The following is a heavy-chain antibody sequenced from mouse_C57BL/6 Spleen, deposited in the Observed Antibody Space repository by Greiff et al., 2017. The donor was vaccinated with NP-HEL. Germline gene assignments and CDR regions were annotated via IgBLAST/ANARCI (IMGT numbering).Heavy chain of an antibody. CDR2: IDPEDGDT. J-gene: IGHJ2*01. CDR1: GFNIKDYY. V-gene: IGHV14-1*01. D-gene: IGHD2-3*01. CDR3: ARRDGYSYFDY. Sequence: EVQLQQSGAELVRPGASVKLSCTASGFNIKDYYMHWVKQRPEQGLEWIGRIDPEDGDTEYAPKFQGKATMTADTSSNTAYLQLSSLTTEDSAIYYCARRDGYSYFDYWGQGTTLTVSS.